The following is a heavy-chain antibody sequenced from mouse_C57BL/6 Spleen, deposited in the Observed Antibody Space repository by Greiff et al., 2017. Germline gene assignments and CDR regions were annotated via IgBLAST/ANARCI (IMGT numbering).Heavy chain of an antibody. CDR2: IWTGGGT. CDR1: GFSLTSYA. D-gene: IGHD1-1*01. Sequence: VHLVESGPGLVAPSQSLSITCTVSGFSLTSYAISWVRQPPGKGLEWLGVIWTGGGTNYNSALKSRLSISKDNSKSQVFLKMNSLQTDDTARYYCAREGDYYGSSYGYFDYWGQGTTLTVSS. J-gene: IGHJ2*01. V-gene: IGHV2-9-1*01. CDR3: AREGDYYGSSYGYFDY.